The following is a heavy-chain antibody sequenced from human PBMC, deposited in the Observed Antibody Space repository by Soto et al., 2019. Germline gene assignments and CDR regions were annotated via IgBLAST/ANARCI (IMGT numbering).Heavy chain of an antibody. V-gene: IGHV4-39*01. CDR3: ARSSSGNFNY. CDR2: IYYSGST. D-gene: IGHD3-10*01. CDR1: GVSLSRSSYY. Sequence: PSDTRSLTWPFSGVSLSRSSYYCVCIRPTPGKGLEWIGTIYYSGSTYYNPSLKSRITISVDTSKNQFSLKLSSVTAADTSVYYCARSSSGNFNYWGQGTLVNVSS. J-gene: IGHJ4*02.